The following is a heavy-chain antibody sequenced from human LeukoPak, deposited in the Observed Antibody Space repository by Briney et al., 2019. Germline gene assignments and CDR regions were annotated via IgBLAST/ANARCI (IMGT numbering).Heavy chain of an antibody. CDR1: GGSISSSSYY. V-gene: IGHV4-39*01. J-gene: IGHJ4*02. CDR3: ATIVVTYYYDSSGYPR. D-gene: IGHD3-22*01. CDR2: IYYSGST. Sequence: MTSETLSLTCTASGGSISSSSYYWGWIRQPPGKGLEWIGSIYYSGSTYYNPSLKSRVTISVDTSKNQFSLKLSSVTAADTAVYYCATIVVTYYYDSSGYPRWGQGTLVTVSS.